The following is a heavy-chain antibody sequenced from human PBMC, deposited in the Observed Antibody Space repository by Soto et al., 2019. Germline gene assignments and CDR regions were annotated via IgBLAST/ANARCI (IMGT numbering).Heavy chain of an antibody. CDR1: GGSISSYD. CDR2: IYYRGST. D-gene: IGHD4-17*01. J-gene: IGHJ6*02. V-gene: IGHV4-59*01. Sequence: SETLSLTCTVSGGSISSYDWSWIRQPPGKRLEWIGYIYYRGSTNYNPSLKSRVPISVDTSKKQFSLKLSSVTAADTAVYYCARVGAIPGHYGMDVWGQGTTVTVSS. CDR3: ARVGAIPGHYGMDV.